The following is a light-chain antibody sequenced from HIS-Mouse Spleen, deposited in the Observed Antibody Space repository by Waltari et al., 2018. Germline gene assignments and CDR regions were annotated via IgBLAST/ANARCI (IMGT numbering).Light chain of an antibody. CDR3: YSTDSSGNHRV. CDR2: EDS. J-gene: IGLJ2*01. V-gene: IGLV3-10*01. Sequence: SYALTQPPSVSASPGQTARITRSGDALPTKYAYWYQQKSGQAPVLVIYEDSKRPSGIPERFSGSSSGTMATLTISGAQVEDEADYYCYSTDSSGNHRVFGGGTKLTVL. CDR1: ALPTKY.